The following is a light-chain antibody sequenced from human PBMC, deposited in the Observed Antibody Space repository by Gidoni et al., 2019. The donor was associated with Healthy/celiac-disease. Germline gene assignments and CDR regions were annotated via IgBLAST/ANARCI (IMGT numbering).Light chain of an antibody. CDR3: QQSYSTLDT. J-gene: IGKJ2*01. CDR2: AAS. CDR1: QSISSY. V-gene: IGKV1-39*01. Sequence: ILVTQSPSSLSASVGDRVTITCRASQSISSYLNWYQQKPGKAPKLLIYAASSLQSGVPSRFSGSGSGTDFTLTISSLQPEDFATYYCQQSYSTLDTFGQGTKLEIK.